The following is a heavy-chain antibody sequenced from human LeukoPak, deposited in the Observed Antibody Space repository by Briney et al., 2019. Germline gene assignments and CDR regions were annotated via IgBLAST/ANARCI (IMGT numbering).Heavy chain of an antibody. V-gene: IGHV4-38-2*02. CDR2: IYHSGST. Sequence: PSETLSLTCAVSGYSISSNYFWGWIRQPPGEGLEWIGSIYHSGSTYYNPSLKSRVTMSVDTSKNQFSLKLSSVTAADTAVYYCARDRGYSYGPYYFDYWGQGTLVTVSS. CDR1: GYSISSNYF. D-gene: IGHD5-18*01. J-gene: IGHJ4*02. CDR3: ARDRGYSYGPYYFDY.